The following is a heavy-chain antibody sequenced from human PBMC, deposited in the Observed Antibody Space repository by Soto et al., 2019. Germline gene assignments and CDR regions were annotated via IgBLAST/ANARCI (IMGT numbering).Heavy chain of an antibody. D-gene: IGHD2-2*02. J-gene: IGHJ3*02. CDR1: VDSISSSSYY. V-gene: IGHV4-39*01. CDR3: ARLPRTCCSSPICYINAFDI. CDR2: IYYSGST. Sequence: QLQLQESGPGLVKPSETLSLTCTVSVDSISSSSYYWGWIRQPPGEGLEWIGNIYYSGSTYYNPSLTSRVTMSFDTASNQFSRKLSSVTAADSAVYFCARLPRTCCSSPICYINAFDIWGQGTMVTVSS.